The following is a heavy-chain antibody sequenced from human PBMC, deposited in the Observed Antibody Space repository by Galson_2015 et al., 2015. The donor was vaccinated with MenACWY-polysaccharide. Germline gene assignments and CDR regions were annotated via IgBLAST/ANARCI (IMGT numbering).Heavy chain of an antibody. CDR1: GDSISSGSYY. J-gene: IGHJ4*02. V-gene: IGHV4-61*02. CDR2: IYTSGST. Sequence: TLSLTCTVSGDSISSGSYYWSWIRQPAGQGLEWIGRIYTSGSTKYNPSLKSRVTMSVDTSKSQFSLKLSSVTAADTAVYYCVRGGGGLGSYYNVFWGQGTLVTVSS. CDR3: VRGGGGLGSYYNVF. D-gene: IGHD3-10*01.